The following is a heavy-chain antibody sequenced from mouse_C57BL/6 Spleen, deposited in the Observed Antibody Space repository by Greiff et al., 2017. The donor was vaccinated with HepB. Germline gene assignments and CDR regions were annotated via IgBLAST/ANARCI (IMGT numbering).Heavy chain of an antibody. V-gene: IGHV1-80*01. CDR3: AREYGNYVGWYFDV. CDR1: GYAFSSYW. CDR2: IYPGDGDT. D-gene: IGHD2-10*02. J-gene: IGHJ1*03. Sequence: QVQLKESGAELVKPGASVKISCKASGYAFSSYWMNWVKQRPGKGLEWIGQIYPGDGDTNYNEKFKSKATLTVDKSSSTAYMQLSSLTSEDSAVYYCAREYGNYVGWYFDVWGTGTTVTVSS.